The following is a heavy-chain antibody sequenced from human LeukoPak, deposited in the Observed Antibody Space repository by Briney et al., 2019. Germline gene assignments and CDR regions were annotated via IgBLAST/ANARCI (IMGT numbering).Heavy chain of an antibody. D-gene: IGHD1-7*01. V-gene: IGHV7-4-1*02. CDR2: INTNTGNP. Sequence: ASVKVSCKASGYTFTSYAMNWVRQAPGQGLEWMGWINTNTGNPTYAQGFTGRFVFSLDTSVSTAYLQISSLKAEDTAVYYCARDLTWNYAGSAGDGWFDPWGQGTLVTVSS. CDR1: GYTFTSYA. J-gene: IGHJ5*02. CDR3: ARDLTWNYAGSAGDGWFDP.